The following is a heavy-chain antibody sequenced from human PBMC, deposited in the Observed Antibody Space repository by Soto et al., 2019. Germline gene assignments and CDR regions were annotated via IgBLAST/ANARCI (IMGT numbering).Heavy chain of an antibody. Sequence: VQLVESGGGVVQPGRSLRLSCAASGFTFSSYAMHWVRQAPGKGLEWVAAISYDGSNKYYADSVKGRFTISRDNSKNTLYLQINRLRAEDTAVYYCARKLGSTVTTIRVYGMDVWGQGTTVTVSS. D-gene: IGHD4-17*01. CDR2: ISYDGSNK. J-gene: IGHJ6*02. CDR1: GFTFSSYA. V-gene: IGHV3-30-3*01. CDR3: ARKLGSTVTTIRVYGMDV.